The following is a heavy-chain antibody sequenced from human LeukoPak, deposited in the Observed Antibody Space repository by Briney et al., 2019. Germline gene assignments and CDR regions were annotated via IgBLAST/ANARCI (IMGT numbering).Heavy chain of an antibody. Sequence: GGSLRLSCEASGFMFSNYWMSWVRKAPGKGLEWVANIKQDAGEKHYVDSVKGRFTISRDDSKNSLYLEMNSLRVEDTAMYYCARPQYGPGRGGHDGLDIWGQGTVVTVSS. CDR2: IKQDAGEK. D-gene: IGHD3-10*01. CDR1: GFMFSNYW. CDR3: ARPQYGPGRGGHDGLDI. J-gene: IGHJ3*02. V-gene: IGHV3-7*01.